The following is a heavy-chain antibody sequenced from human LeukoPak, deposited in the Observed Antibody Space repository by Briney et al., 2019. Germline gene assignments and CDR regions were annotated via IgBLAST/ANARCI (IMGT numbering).Heavy chain of an antibody. CDR1: GGSISSSNYY. CDR2: VSYSGRT. D-gene: IGHD3-10*01. V-gene: IGHV4-39*01. CDR3: ARHSSASYYHGSGSYYNVN. J-gene: IGHJ4*02. Sequence: PSETLSLTCTVSGGSISSSNYYWGWIRQPPGKGLEWIGSVSYSGRTYYNPSLKGRATISVDTSKHQFSLKLSSVTAADTAVYYCARHSSASYYHGSGSYYNVNWGQGTLVTVSS.